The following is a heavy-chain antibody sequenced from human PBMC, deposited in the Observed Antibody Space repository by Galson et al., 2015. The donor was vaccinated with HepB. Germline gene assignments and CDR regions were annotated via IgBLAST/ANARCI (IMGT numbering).Heavy chain of an antibody. J-gene: IGHJ5*02. CDR3: AREFYGFERNWFDP. Sequence: SVKVSCKASGYTFTGYYMHWVRQAPGQGLEWMGWINPNSGGTNYAQKFQGRVTMTRDTSISTAYMELSRLRSDDTAVYYCAREFYGFERNWFDPWGQGTLVTVSS. CDR1: GYTFTGYY. D-gene: IGHD3-10*01. CDR2: INPNSGGT. V-gene: IGHV1-2*02.